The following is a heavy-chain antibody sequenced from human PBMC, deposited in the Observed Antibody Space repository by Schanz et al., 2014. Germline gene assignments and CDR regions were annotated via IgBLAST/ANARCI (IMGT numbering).Heavy chain of an antibody. V-gene: IGHV3-48*01. CDR2: ITYNGGTI. J-gene: IGHJ4*02. Sequence: EVHLVESGGGLVQPGGSLRLSCAASGITFSSHSFNWVRQAPGKGLEWISYITYNGGTIYYADSVKGRFTISRDNFKGALYLQMSSLRAEDTAVYYCAKSLESCPGGRCSRGYFDYWGQGTLVTVAS. CDR1: GITFSSHS. D-gene: IGHD2-8*02. CDR3: AKSLESCPGGRCSRGYFDY.